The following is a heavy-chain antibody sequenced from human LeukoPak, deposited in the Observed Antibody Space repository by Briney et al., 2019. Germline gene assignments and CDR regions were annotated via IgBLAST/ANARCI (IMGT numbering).Heavy chain of an antibody. D-gene: IGHD1-26*01. J-gene: IGHJ4*02. V-gene: IGHV3-23*01. CDR3: AKGGKWDVTPFDY. CDR2: IADSGGVT. Sequence: PGGSLRLSCAASGFSFATYAMTWVRQAPGKGLEWVSAIADSGGVTYYADSVKGRFTISRDNSKNTLYLQVNSLRAEDTAVYYCAKGGKWDVTPFDYWGQGTLVTVSS. CDR1: GFSFATYA.